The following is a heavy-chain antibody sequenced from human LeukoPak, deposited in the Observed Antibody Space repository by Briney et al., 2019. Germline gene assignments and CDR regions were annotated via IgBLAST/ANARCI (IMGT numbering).Heavy chain of an antibody. D-gene: IGHD2-2*01. CDR1: GFTFSSYS. CDR3: AALVALDY. J-gene: IGHJ4*02. V-gene: IGHV3-48*01. CDR2: ISSSSSTI. Sequence: PGGSLRLSCAASGFTFSSYSMNWVRQAPGKGLEWVSYISSSSSTIYYADSVKGRFTISRDNAKNSLYLQMNSLRAEDTAVYYCAALVALDYWGQGTLVTVSS.